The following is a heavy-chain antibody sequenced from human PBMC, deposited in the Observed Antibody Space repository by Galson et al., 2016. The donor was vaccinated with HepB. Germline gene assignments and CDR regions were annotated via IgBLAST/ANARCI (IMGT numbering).Heavy chain of an antibody. J-gene: IGHJ4*02. Sequence: SLRLSCATSGFTFNNYALSWVRQAPGKGLEWVAVISGSGDIIYYADSVKGRFTISRDKSQNMLYLQMNSLRAEDTAVYFCAIVDLAFDYWGQGTLVTVSS. CDR1: GFTFNNYA. V-gene: IGHV3-23*01. CDR3: AIVDLAFDY. D-gene: IGHD2-15*01. CDR2: ISGSGDII.